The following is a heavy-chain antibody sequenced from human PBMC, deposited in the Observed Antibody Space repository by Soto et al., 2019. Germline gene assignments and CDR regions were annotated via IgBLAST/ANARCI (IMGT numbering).Heavy chain of an antibody. Sequence: ASVKVSCKASGYTFTSYYVHWVRQAPGQGLEWMGWINPNTGGTNYAQKFQGWVTMTRDTSISTAYMELSRLRSDDTAMYYCARSEVVLRRQNYYYYDGMDVWGQGTTVTVSS. D-gene: IGHD2-8*01. V-gene: IGHV1-2*04. CDR1: GYTFTSYY. J-gene: IGHJ6*02. CDR2: INPNTGGT. CDR3: ARSEVVLRRQNYYYYDGMDV.